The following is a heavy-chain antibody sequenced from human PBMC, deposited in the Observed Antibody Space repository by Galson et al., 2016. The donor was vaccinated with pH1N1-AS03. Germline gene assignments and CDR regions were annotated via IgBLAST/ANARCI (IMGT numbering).Heavy chain of an antibody. CDR2: KSYEGTTT. CDR1: GFMFTHYS. V-gene: IGHV3-30-3*01. J-gene: IGHJ3*02. D-gene: IGHD6-13*01. CDR3: AREEGGFGSNWLQTDAFDI. Sequence: LRLSCAASGFMFTHYSMHWVRQAPGKGLEWVAVKSYEGTTTYYADSVKGRFTISRDNSKNTLYLQMNSLRTEDTALYYCAREEGGFGSNWLQTDAFDIWGQGTMVTVSS.